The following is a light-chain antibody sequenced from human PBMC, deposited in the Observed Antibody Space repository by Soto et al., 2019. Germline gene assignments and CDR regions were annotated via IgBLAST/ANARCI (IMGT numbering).Light chain of an antibody. CDR1: SSNIGAGYD. CDR2: DDS. J-gene: IGLJ1*01. Sequence: QSALTQPPSVSGAPVQRVTISCTGSSSNIGAGYDVHWYQQLPGTAPKLLIYDDSNRPSGVPDRFSDSKSGTSASLAITGLQAEDEADYYCLSYDSSLSGYVFGTGTKVTVL. V-gene: IGLV1-40*01. CDR3: LSYDSSLSGYV.